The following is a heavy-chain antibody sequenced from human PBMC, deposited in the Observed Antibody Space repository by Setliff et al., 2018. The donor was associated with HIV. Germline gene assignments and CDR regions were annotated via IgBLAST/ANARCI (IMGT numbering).Heavy chain of an antibody. CDR3: AREERGWSNRGAFDV. J-gene: IGHJ3*01. CDR2: IIHSGST. D-gene: IGHD6-19*01. CDR1: GGSFSGYY. Sequence: SETLSLTCAVYGGSFSGYYWSWIRQPPGKGLEWIGEIIHSGSTNYNPSLKSRVTVSADTSKNQFSLRPNSVTAADTAVYYCAREERGWSNRGAFDVWGLGTMVTVSS. V-gene: IGHV4-34*12.